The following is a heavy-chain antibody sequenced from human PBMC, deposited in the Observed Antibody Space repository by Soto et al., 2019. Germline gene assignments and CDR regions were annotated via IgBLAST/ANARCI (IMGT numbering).Heavy chain of an antibody. J-gene: IGHJ4*02. D-gene: IGHD6-13*01. V-gene: IGHV3-53*01. CDR2: IYSGGTT. Sequence: GGSLRLSCAASGFTVSSNYMSWVRQAPGKGLEWVSFIYSGGTTYYADSVKGRFTISRDNSKNTLYLQMNSLRAEDTAVYYCAKDQGSSWYEIDYWGQGTLVTVSS. CDR1: GFTVSSNY. CDR3: AKDQGSSWYEIDY.